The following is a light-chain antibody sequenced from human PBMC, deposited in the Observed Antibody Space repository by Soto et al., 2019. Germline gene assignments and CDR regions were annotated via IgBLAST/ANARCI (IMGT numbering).Light chain of an antibody. Sequence: EIVMTQSPATLSVSPGERATLSCAASQSVSSDLAWYQQKPGQAPRLLIYGASTRATGTPARFSGSGSGTEFTLTISSLQSEDCAVYYCQQYSDWAAYTFGQGTKFEIK. CDR1: QSVSSD. CDR3: QQYSDWAAYT. V-gene: IGKV3-15*01. J-gene: IGKJ2*01. CDR2: GAS.